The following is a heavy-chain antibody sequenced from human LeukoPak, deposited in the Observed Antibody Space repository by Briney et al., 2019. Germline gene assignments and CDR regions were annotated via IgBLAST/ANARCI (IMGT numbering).Heavy chain of an antibody. CDR1: GFTFSSYE. CDR3: ARESCSTTSCYGGMDAFDI. CDR2: ISTGGITI. V-gene: IGHV3-48*03. J-gene: IGHJ3*02. D-gene: IGHD2-2*01. Sequence: PGGSLRLSCAASGFTFSSYEMNWVRQAPGKGLEWVSYISTGGITIYYADSVKGRFTISRDNAKNSLYLQMNSLRAEDTAVYYCARESCSTTSCYGGMDAFDIWGQGTMVTVSS.